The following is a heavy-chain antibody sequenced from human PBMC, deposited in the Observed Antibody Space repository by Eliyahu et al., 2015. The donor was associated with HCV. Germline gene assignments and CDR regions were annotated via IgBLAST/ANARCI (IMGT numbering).Heavy chain of an antibody. J-gene: IGHJ4*02. Sequence: QVQLVQSGAEVKKPGASVKVSCXASXXTFTGXYMHWLRQAPGQGLEWMGWINPNSGGTXYAQKFQGRVTMTRDTSISTAYMELSRLRSDDTAVYYCARDAAGVVAVIIYRFDYWGQGTLVTVSS. V-gene: IGHV1-2*02. CDR3: ARDAAGVVAVIIYRFDY. D-gene: IGHD5-12*01. CDR2: INPNSGGT. CDR1: XXTFTGXY.